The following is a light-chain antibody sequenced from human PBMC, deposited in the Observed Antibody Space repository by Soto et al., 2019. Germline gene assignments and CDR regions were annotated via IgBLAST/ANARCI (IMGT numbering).Light chain of an antibody. CDR3: HHYNCGAWT. V-gene: IGKV1-5*01. CDR1: QRIVRY. J-gene: IGKJ1*01. CDR2: EAS. Sequence: DIQLTQSPSPLSASVGDRVTVTCRASQRIVRYLAWYQQTPGKAPKLLVYEASTLERGVPSRCSGSGSATAFIRTISSLQTDDFDTDYGHHYNCGAWTFGQGTRVEIK.